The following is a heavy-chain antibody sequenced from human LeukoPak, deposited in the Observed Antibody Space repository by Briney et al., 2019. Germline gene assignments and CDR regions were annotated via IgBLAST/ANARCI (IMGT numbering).Heavy chain of an antibody. CDR1: GFTFTSSA. Sequence: SVKVSCKASGFTFTSSAVQWVRQARGQRLGWIGWIVVGSGNTNYAQKFQERVTITRDMSTSTAYMELSSLRSEDTAVYYCAAAVDYDFWSGSFDYWGQGTLVTVSS. J-gene: IGHJ4*02. V-gene: IGHV1-58*01. D-gene: IGHD3-3*01. CDR2: IVVGSGNT. CDR3: AAAVDYDFWSGSFDY.